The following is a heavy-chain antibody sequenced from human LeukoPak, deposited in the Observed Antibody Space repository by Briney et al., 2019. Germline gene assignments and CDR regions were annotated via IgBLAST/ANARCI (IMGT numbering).Heavy chain of an antibody. V-gene: IGHV4-59*01. Sequence: SETLSLTCTVSGGSISSYSWSWIRQPPGKGLEWIGYIYYSGSTNYNPSLKSRVTISVDTSKNQFSLKLSSVTAADTAVYYCARVWGRDPTGIVDYWGQGTLVTVSS. CDR1: GGSISSYS. CDR3: ARVWGRDPTGIVDY. CDR2: IYYSGST. J-gene: IGHJ4*02. D-gene: IGHD5-24*01.